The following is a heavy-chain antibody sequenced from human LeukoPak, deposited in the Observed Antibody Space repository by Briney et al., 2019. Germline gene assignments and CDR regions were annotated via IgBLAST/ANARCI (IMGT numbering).Heavy chain of an antibody. CDR3: ARDVVGRTWGHDAFDI. Sequence: ASLKVSCKASGYTFTSYGISWVRQAPGQGLESMAWISAYNGNTNYAQKLQGRVTMTTDTSTSTAYMEVRSLRSDDTAVYYCARDVVGRTWGHDAFDIWGQGTIVTVSS. V-gene: IGHV1-18*01. CDR2: ISAYNGNT. CDR1: GYTFTSYG. D-gene: IGHD1-26*01. J-gene: IGHJ3*02.